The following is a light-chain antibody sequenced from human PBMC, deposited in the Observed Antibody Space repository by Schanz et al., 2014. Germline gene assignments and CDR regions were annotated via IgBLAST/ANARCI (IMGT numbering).Light chain of an antibody. J-gene: IGKJ1*01. CDR2: GAS. CDR1: QSVSSS. V-gene: IGKV3-15*01. CDR3: QQYDNWWT. Sequence: EIVMTQSPATLSVSPGERATLSCRASQSVSSSLAWYQQKPGQAPRLLIYGASSRATDIPARFSGSGSGTEFTLTISSLQSEDFVVYYCQQYDNWWTFGPGTKVEIK.